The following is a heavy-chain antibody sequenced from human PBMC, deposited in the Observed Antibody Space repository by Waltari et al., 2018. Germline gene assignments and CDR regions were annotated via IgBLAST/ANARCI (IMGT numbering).Heavy chain of an antibody. CDR3: ATSQSGTYYDAIVV. CDR2: SVPILGLT. CDR1: GGTFSSST. Sequence: QVQLVQSGAEVKKPGSSVKVSCKASGGTFSSSTVTWVRQAPGQGVDWMGRSVPILGLTYYAQSFQGRVTISADESTSTVYMELRSLTFEDSAVYYCATSQSGTYYDAIVVWGQGTKVT. V-gene: IGHV1-69*02. D-gene: IGHD1-26*01. J-gene: IGHJ3*01.